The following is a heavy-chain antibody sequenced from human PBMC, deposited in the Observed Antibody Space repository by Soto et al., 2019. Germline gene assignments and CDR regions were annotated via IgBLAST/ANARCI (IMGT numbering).Heavy chain of an antibody. CDR3: VRDSPIGSTYSGYDGIDY. V-gene: IGHV1-69*08. Sequence: QVQVVQSGAEVKKPGSSVKVSCKASGGTFSNDIITWVRQAPGQGLEWMGRIIPHLDITNYAQKFQGRVTITADKSTSTAYMELNRLRSEDTAVYYCVRDSPIGSTYSGYDGIDYWGQGTLVTVSS. CDR1: GGTFSNDI. J-gene: IGHJ4*02. CDR2: IIPHLDIT. D-gene: IGHD5-12*01.